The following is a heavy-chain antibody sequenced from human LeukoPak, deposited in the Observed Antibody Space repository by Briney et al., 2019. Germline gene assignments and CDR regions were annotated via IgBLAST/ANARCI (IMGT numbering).Heavy chain of an antibody. CDR2: IDQGGSVR. J-gene: IGHJ4*02. CDR1: GFSFSTYW. D-gene: IGHD6-13*01. V-gene: IGHV3-7*01. Sequence: GGSLRLSCAASGFSFSTYWMSWVRQTPEKGLEFVANIDQGGSVRNYMDSLKGRCTISRDNAKKSLYLEINSLRADDTAVYYCARDPESSSFDLLGRGALVTVSS. CDR3: ARDPESSSFDL.